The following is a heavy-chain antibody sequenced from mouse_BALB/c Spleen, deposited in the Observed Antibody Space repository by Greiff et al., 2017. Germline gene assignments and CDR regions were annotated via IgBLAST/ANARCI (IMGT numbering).Heavy chain of an antibody. V-gene: IGHV1S137*01. D-gene: IGHD2-3*01. CDR1: GYTFTDYA. CDR3: ARGGGLYDGYYGDY. CDR2: ISTYYGDA. Sequence: VQLQQSGAELVRPGVSVKISCKGSGYTFTDYAMHWVKQSHAKSLEWIGVISTYYGDASYNQKFKGKATMTVDKSSSTAYMELARLTSEDSAIYYCARGGGLYDGYYGDYWGQGTSVTVSS. J-gene: IGHJ4*01.